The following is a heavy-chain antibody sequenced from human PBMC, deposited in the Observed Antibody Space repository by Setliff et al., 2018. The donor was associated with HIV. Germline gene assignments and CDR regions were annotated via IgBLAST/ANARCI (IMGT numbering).Heavy chain of an antibody. CDR2: ISSSGSYI. CDR3: AAVFTGEPGRSLDY. V-gene: IGHV3-21*01. CDR1: GFTFSSRW. Sequence: GSLRLSCVASGFTFSSRWMHWVRQAPGKGLEWVASISSSGSYIHFADSVKGRFTISRDNAKNSQYLLMSDLRAEDTAVYYCAAVFTGEPGRSLDYWGQGTPVTVSS. J-gene: IGHJ4*02. D-gene: IGHD1-26*01.